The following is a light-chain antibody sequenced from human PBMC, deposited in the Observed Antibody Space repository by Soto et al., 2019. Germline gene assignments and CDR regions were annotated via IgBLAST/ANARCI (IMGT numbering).Light chain of an antibody. Sequence: DMHVPHCPYSGCAVVRDRVTIPGRESRSISTLXNWYQQQRGKAPKLLIYDVSSLDAGVPSRLSGSGSGTEFTLTISSMQPDDFSTYYCQHYKSDHRTVGQGTKVEI. CDR3: QHYKSDHRT. CDR1: RSISTL. V-gene: IGKV1-5*01. J-gene: IGKJ1*01. CDR2: DVS.